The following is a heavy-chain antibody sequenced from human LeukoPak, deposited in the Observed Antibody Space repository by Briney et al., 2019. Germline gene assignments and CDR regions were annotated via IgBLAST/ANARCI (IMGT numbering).Heavy chain of an antibody. D-gene: IGHD2-15*01. CDR1: GSSFSSYW. CDR3: ARQKDGYFDY. V-gene: IGHV5-51*01. CDR2: IFPGDSDT. Sequence: GESLKISCKGSGSSFSSYWIAWVRQLPGKGLEWMGIIFPGDSDTRYSPSFQGQITISADKSISTAFLQWSSLKASDSAMYYCARQKDGYFDYWGQGTLVTVSS. J-gene: IGHJ4*02.